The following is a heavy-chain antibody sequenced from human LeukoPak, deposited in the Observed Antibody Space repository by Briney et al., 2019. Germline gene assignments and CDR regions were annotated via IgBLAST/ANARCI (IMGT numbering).Heavy chain of an antibody. D-gene: IGHD2-21*02. CDR1: GVTFSSYA. CDR2: ISSSSSYI. CDR3: ARDPGDGGY. Sequence: GGSLRLSCAASGVTFSSYAMHWVRQAPGKGLEWVSYISSSSSYIYYADSVKGRFTISRDNAKNSLYLQMNSLRAEDTAIYYCARDPGDGGYWGQGTLVTVSS. V-gene: IGHV3-21*01. J-gene: IGHJ4*02.